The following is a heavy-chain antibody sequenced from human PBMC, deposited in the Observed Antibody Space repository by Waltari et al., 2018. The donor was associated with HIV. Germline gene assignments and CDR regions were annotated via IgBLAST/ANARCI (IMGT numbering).Heavy chain of an antibody. CDR2: IYYTGST. CDR1: GGSVSSGGYF. V-gene: IGHV4-61*08. CDR3: ASAYDSSGYAYFYYYMDV. J-gene: IGHJ6*03. Sequence: QVQLQESGPGLVKPSETLSLTCTVSGGSVSSGGYFWGWLRQPPGKGLEWIGYIYYTGSTNYNSSLKSRVTISVDTSKNQFSLNLSSVTAADTAIYYCASAYDSSGYAYFYYYMDVWGKGTTVTVSS. D-gene: IGHD3-22*01.